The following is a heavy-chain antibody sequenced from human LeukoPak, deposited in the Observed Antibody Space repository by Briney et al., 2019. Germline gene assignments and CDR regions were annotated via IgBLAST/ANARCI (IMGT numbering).Heavy chain of an antibody. CDR2: ISSSSTI. V-gene: IGHV3-48*04. CDR3: ARDLYNRGDLPRY. CDR1: GFTFSSYS. Sequence: PGGSLRLSCAASGFTFSSYSMNWVRQAPGKGLEWVSYISSSSTIYYADSVKGRFTISRDNAKNSLYLQMNSLRAEDTALYYCARDLYNRGDLPRYWGQGTLVTVSS. D-gene: IGHD1-14*01. J-gene: IGHJ4*02.